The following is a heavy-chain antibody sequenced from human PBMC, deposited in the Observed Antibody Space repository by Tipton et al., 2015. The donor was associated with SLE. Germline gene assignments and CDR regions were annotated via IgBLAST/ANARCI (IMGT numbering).Heavy chain of an antibody. V-gene: IGHV3-7*01. Sequence: SLRLSCAASGFTFSSYCMSWVRQAPGKGLEWVASIKQDGSEKYYVDSVKGRFTISRDHAKNSLYLQMNSLRAEDTAVYYCARDPYYYDSSGYYGYYFDYWGEGTVDSVST. CDR1: GFTFSSYC. CDR3: ARDPYYYDSSGYYGYYFDY. D-gene: IGHD3-22*01. CDR2: IKQDGSEK. J-gene: IGHJ4*02.